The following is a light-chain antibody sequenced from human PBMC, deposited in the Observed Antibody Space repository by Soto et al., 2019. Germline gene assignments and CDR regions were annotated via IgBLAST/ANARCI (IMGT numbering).Light chain of an antibody. CDR1: SSDIGTYNY. CDR3: ASWDDNLNGPV. Sequence: QSALTQPASVSGSPGQSITISCTGTSSDIGTYNYVSWYQQHPGKAPIVMIYEVSNRPSGVSNRFSGSKSGNTASLAISGLQSEDEADYYCASWDDNLNGPVFGRGTKLTVL. V-gene: IGLV2-14*01. CDR2: EVS. J-gene: IGLJ2*01.